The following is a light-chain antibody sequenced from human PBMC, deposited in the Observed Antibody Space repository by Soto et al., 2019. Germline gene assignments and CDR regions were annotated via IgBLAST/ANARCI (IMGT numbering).Light chain of an antibody. CDR3: QQYGGSPGT. Sequence: EFVLTQSPGTLSLSPGERATLSCRTSQSVSSNQLAWYQQKPGQAPRLLIYVASSRTTGIPARFSCSGSGTNFTLTISSLETEDFAVYYGQQYGGSPGTFGQGTKVESK. V-gene: IGKV3-20*01. J-gene: IGKJ1*01. CDR2: VAS. CDR1: QSVSSNQ.